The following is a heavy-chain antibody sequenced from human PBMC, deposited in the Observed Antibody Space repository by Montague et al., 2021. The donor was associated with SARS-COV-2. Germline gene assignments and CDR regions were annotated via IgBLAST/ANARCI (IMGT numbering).Heavy chain of an antibody. CDR3: ARTTYDILTGTLSACDY. V-gene: IGHV2-70*11. CDR2: IDWDDDK. D-gene: IGHD3-9*01. Sequence: PVLVKPTQTLTLTCTFSGFSLSTSGMCVSWIRQPPGKALEWLARIDWDDDKYYSTSLKTRLTISKDTSKNQVVLTMTNMDTVDTATYYCARTTYDILTGTLSACDYWGQGTLVTVSS. CDR1: GFSLSTSGMC. J-gene: IGHJ4*02.